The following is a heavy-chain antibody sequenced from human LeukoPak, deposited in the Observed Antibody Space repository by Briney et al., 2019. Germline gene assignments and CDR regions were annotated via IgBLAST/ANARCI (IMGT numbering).Heavy chain of an antibody. J-gene: IGHJ4*02. D-gene: IGHD6-13*01. CDR3: AVERPGIAAAGILGY. V-gene: IGHV4-39*07. Sequence: PSETLSLTCTVSGGSISSSSYYWSWIRQPPGKGLEWIGEINHSGSTNYNPSLKSRVTISVDTSKNQFSLKLSSVTAADTAVYYCAVERPGIAAAGILGYWGQGTLVTVSS. CDR2: INHSGST. CDR1: GGSISSSSYY.